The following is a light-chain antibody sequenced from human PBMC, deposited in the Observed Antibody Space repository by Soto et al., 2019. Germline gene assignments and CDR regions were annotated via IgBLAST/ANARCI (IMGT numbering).Light chain of an antibody. V-gene: IGLV1-40*01. Sequence: QAVVTQPPSVSGAPGQRVTISCTGSSSNIGAGYDVHWYQQLPGTVPKLLIYGNSNRPSGVPDRFSGSKSGTSASLAITGLQAEDEADYYCQSYDSSLGGWVFGGGTKVTVL. CDR3: QSYDSSLGGWV. CDR2: GNS. J-gene: IGLJ3*02. CDR1: SSNIGAGYD.